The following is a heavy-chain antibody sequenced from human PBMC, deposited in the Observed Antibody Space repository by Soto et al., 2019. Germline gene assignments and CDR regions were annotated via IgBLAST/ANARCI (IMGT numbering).Heavy chain of an antibody. CDR1: GFSLNTGTMR. V-gene: IGHV2-70*04. CDR3: ERMPGIPSWGDALDI. D-gene: IGHD3-10*01. CDR2: MDWDDDK. J-gene: IGHJ3*02. Sequence: SGPTLVNPTQTLTLTCTFSGFSLNTGTMRVSWIRQPPGKALEWLARMDWDDDKFYRTSLKTSLSISKDTSKNQVGLTMTNMDPADTATYYCERMPGIPSWGDALDIWGQGTMVTVSS.